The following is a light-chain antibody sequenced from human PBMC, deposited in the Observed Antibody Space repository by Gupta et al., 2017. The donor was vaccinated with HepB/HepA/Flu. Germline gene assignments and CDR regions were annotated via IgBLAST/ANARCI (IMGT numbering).Light chain of an antibody. V-gene: IGKV1-33*01. J-gene: IGKJ2*01. CDR1: QDINYY. CDR2: DAT. CDR3: QQDENLPYT. Sequence: DIQMTQSPSSLSASVGDRVTITCQASQDINYYLIWYQHKPGKAPKLLIYDATNLETRVASRFTGSGSGTDFTLTISSLQPEDVATYYCQQDENLPYTFGQGTKVEIK.